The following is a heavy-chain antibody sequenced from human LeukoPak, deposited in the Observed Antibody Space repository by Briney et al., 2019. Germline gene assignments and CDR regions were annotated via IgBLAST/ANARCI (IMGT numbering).Heavy chain of an antibody. CDR1: GFTFSSYA. V-gene: IGHV3-23*01. J-gene: IGHJ6*03. Sequence: GGSLRLSCAASGFTFSSYAMSWVGQAPGKGVEGVSARSGSGGSTYYADSVNGRLTISRDNSKNQMYLQMNSLRAEDTAVYYCAREDIVVVTAADYYYYYMDVWGKGTTVTVSS. CDR3: AREDIVVVTAADYYYYYMDV. D-gene: IGHD2-2*01. CDR2: RSGSGGST.